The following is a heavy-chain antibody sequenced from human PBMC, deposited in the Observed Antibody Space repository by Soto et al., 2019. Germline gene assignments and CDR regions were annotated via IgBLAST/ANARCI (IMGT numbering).Heavy chain of an antibody. J-gene: IGHJ6*02. CDR3: ARDGGRYYAMDV. V-gene: IGHV4-59*01. Sequence: SETLSLTCTVSGDSISSYYWSWIRQPPGKGLEWIGYIYYSGSTNYNPSLKSRVTISVDTSKSQFSLKLSSVTAADTALYYCARDGGRYYAMDVWGQGTTVTVSS. CDR1: GDSISSYY. CDR2: IYYSGST. D-gene: IGHD3-3*01.